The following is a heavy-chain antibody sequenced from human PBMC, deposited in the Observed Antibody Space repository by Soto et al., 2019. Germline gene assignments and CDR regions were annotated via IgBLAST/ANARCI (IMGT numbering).Heavy chain of an antibody. CDR3: ARRKYGVRSYLHAFDY. CDR2: IYYTGST. V-gene: IGHV4-59*01. Sequence: PDTVSLACTVSGGSINSFYWSWIRQFPGKGLEWIGYIYYTGSTVYNPSLKRRTTISLDTSKNQFYLNLASVTAADTAVNYCARRKYGVRSYLHAFDYSGQGTRVTVSS. D-gene: IGHD3-16*02. J-gene: IGHJ4*02. CDR1: GGSINSFY.